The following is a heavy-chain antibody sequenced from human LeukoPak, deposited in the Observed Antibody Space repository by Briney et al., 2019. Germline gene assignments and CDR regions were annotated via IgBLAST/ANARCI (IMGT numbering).Heavy chain of an antibody. CDR3: ARDHDWAFDL. D-gene: IGHD3-9*01. CDR2: INHNAEMI. Sequence: PGGSLRLSCEGSGFPFCSYVMSWVRQAPGKGLEWIAYINHNAEMIFYPDFVKSRFTISGDNPKKSLYLQMNALRYEDTAIYYCARDHDWAFDLWGQGTLVTVSS. CDR1: GFPFCSYV. V-gene: IGHV3-48*02. J-gene: IGHJ4*02.